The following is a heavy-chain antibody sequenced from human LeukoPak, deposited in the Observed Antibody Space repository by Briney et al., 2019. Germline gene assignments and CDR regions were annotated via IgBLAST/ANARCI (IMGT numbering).Heavy chain of an antibody. D-gene: IGHD1-26*01. J-gene: IGHJ4*02. CDR2: IYYSGST. Sequence: PSETLPLTCTVSGGPNSSSSIFWGWIRQPPGKGLEWIGSIYYSGSTFYNPSLKSRVTISVDTSKNQFSLKLSSVTAADTAVYYCARRGIGRSSDYWGQGTLVTVSS. CDR1: GGPNSSSSIF. V-gene: IGHV4-39*01. CDR3: ARRGIGRSSDY.